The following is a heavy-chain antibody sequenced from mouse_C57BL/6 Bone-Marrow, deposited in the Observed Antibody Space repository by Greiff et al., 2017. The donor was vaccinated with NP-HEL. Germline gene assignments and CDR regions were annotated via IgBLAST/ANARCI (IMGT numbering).Heavy chain of an antibody. CDR3: ARTGDLLGFAY. J-gene: IGHJ3*01. D-gene: IGHD2-1*01. V-gene: IGHV5-17*01. Sequence: EVKLVESGGGLVKPGGSLKLSCAASGFTFSDYGMHWVRQAPEKGLEWVAYISSGSSTIYYADTVKGRFTISRDNAKNTLFLQMTSLRSEDTAMYYCARTGDLLGFAYWGQGTLVTVSA. CDR2: ISSGSSTI. CDR1: GFTFSDYG.